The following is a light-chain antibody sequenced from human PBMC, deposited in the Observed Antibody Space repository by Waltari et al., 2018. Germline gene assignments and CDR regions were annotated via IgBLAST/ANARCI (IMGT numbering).Light chain of an antibody. J-gene: IGLJ3*02. V-gene: IGLV8-61*01. CDR3: ALDMGNDISV. Sequence: QTVVTQESSLSASPGGPVNLACGLRFGSVSTSYSPRWYQQTPGQPPRTLMYSTTLRSSGVPDRFSGSILGNKAALTITGAQADDESDYYCALDMGNDISVFGGGTRLSVL. CDR2: STT. CDR1: FGSVSTSYS.